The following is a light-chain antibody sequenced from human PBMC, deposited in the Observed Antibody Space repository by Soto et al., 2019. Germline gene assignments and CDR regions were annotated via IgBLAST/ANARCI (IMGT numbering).Light chain of an antibody. V-gene: IGLV3-21*02. Sequence: SYELTQPPSVSVAPGQTARITCGENNIGSKSVHWYQQKPGQAPVLVVYDDNDRPSGIPERFSGSDSGNTATLTISRVEAGDEADYYCQVWHSGVDWVFGGGTKVTVL. CDR1: NIGSKS. CDR2: DDN. CDR3: QVWHSGVDWV. J-gene: IGLJ2*01.